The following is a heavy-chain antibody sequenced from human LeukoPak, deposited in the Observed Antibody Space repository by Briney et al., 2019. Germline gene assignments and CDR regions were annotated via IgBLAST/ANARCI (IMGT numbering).Heavy chain of an antibody. J-gene: IGHJ4*02. CDR2: IKQDGSEK. V-gene: IGHV3-7*03. Sequence: GGSLRLSCAASGFTFSSYWMSWVRQAPGKGLEWVANIKQDGSEKYYVDSVKGRFTISRDNSKNTLYLQMNSLRAEDTAVYYCAKEIAVAGTLDYWGQGTLVTVSS. D-gene: IGHD6-19*01. CDR1: GFTFSSYW. CDR3: AKEIAVAGTLDY.